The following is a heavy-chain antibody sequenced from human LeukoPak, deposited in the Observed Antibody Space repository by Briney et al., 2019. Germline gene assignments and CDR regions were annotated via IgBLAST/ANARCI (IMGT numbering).Heavy chain of an antibody. CDR3: ARRNYDILTGYTLSVSFDI. CDR1: GYTFTSYY. V-gene: IGHV1-69*13. CDR2: IIPIFGTA. Sequence: GASVKVSCKASGYTFTSYYMHWVRQAPGQGLEWMGGIIPIFGTANYAQKFQGRVTITADESTSTAYMELSSLRSEDTAVYYCARRNYDILTGYTLSVSFDIWGQGTMVTVSS. D-gene: IGHD3-9*01. J-gene: IGHJ3*02.